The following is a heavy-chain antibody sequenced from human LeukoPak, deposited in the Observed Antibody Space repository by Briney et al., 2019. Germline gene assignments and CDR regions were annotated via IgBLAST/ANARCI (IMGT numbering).Heavy chain of an antibody. V-gene: IGHV1-18*01. CDR1: GYTFTSYG. CDR2: ITTYSGNT. J-gene: IGHJ6*03. D-gene: IGHD2-8*02. Sequence: SVKVSCKASGYTFTSYGISWVRQAPGQGLEWMGWITTYSGNTNYAQKLQGRVTMTTDTSTSTAYMELRSLRSDDTAVYYCARVAGATGYYMDVWGKGTTVTVSS. CDR3: ARVAGATGYYMDV.